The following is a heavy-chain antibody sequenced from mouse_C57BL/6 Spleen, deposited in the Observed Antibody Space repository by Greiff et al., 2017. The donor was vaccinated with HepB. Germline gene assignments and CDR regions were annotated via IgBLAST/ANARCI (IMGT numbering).Heavy chain of an antibody. J-gene: IGHJ4*01. V-gene: IGHV5-4*01. Sequence: EVQVVESGGGLVKPGGSLKLSCAASGFTFSSYAMSWVRQTPEKRLEWVATISDGGSYTYYPDNVKGRFTISRDNAKNNLYLQMSHLKSEDTAMYYCARDSSYYYAMDYWGQGTSVTVSS. CDR1: GFTFSSYA. CDR2: ISDGGSYT. CDR3: ARDSSYYYAMDY.